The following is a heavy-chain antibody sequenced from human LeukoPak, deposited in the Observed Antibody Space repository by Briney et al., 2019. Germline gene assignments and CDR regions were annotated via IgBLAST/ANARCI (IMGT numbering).Heavy chain of an antibody. CDR2: FDSEDRET. D-gene: IGHD3-10*01. J-gene: IGHJ4*02. V-gene: IGHV1-24*01. Sequence: ASVKVSCKISGYSLTHLAMHWVRQAPGGGLEWMGGFDSEDRETIYAQNLQGRVTMTEDTSTDTAYMELRSLRSEDTGVYYCANQRALDSGSFEYWVQGTVLTVSS. CDR1: GYSLTHLA. CDR3: ANQRALDSGSFEY.